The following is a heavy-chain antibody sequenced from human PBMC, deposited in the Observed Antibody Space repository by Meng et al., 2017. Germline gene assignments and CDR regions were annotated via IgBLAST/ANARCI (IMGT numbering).Heavy chain of an antibody. V-gene: IGHV1-18*01. CDR3: ARGGIAVAIDY. D-gene: IGHD6-19*01. CDR2: ISAYNGNT. CDR1: GSTFTSYG. J-gene: IGHJ4*02. Sequence: VQSGSEVKQRGSLVKGYRKAFGSTFTSYGISWVRQAPGQGLEWMGWISAYNGNTNYAQKLQGRVTMTTDTSTSTAYMELRSLRSDDTAVYYCARGGIAVAIDYWGQGTLVTVSS.